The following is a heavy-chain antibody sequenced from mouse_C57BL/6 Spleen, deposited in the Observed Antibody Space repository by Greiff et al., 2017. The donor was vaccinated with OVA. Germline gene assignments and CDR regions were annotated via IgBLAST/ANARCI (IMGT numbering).Heavy chain of an antibody. CDR1: GYTLTTYP. D-gene: IGHD1-1*01. CDR2: FHPYNDDT. Sequence: VKLMESGAELVKPGASVKMSCKASGYTLTTYPIEWMKQNHGKSLEWIGNFHPYNDDTKYNEKFKGKATLTVEKSSSTVYLELSRLTSDASAVYSCARGGLLRDYAMDYWGQGTSVTVSS. V-gene: IGHV1-47*01. J-gene: IGHJ4*01. CDR3: ARGGLLRDYAMDY.